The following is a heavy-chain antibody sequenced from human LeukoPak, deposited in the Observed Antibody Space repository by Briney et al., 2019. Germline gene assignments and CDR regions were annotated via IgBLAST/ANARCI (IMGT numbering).Heavy chain of an antibody. V-gene: IGHV3-74*01. D-gene: IGHD2-15*01. CDR1: GVSFSIYW. Sequence: GGSLRLSCAASGVSFSIYWMHWVRQAPGKGLVWVSHINSDGSRTSKADSVKGRFTISRDNAKNTLYLQMNSLRAEDTAVYYCARLSICSGGSCYSIIAYWGQGTLVTVSS. J-gene: IGHJ4*02. CDR2: INSDGSRT. CDR3: ARLSICSGGSCYSIIAY.